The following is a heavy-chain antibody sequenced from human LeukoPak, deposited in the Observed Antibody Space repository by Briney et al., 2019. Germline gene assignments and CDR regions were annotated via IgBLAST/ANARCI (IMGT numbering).Heavy chain of an antibody. J-gene: IGHJ6*02. Sequence: GSLRLSCAASGFTFSSYSMNWVRQAPGKGLEWVSSISSSSSYKYYADSVKGRFTISRDNAKNSLYLQMNSLSAEDTAVYYCARGTMVRGVLYGMDVWGQGTTVTVSS. D-gene: IGHD3-10*01. CDR3: ARGTMVRGVLYGMDV. CDR1: GFTFSSYS. CDR2: ISSSSSYK. V-gene: IGHV3-21*01.